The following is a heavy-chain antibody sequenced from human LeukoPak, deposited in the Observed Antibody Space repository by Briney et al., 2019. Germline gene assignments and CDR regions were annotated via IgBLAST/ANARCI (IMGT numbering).Heavy chain of an antibody. D-gene: IGHD6-25*01. V-gene: IGHV4-34*01. J-gene: IGHJ1*01. Sequence: PSETLSLTCAVYGGSFSGDFWSWIRQSPGKGLEWIGEINHGGSTTYNPSLQSRVTMSVDTSTNQISLKVTSVTAADTAVYYCARKEAAAAYEYFQYSGQGTLVTVSS. CDR1: GGSFSGDF. CDR2: INHGGST. CDR3: ARKEAAAAYEYFQY.